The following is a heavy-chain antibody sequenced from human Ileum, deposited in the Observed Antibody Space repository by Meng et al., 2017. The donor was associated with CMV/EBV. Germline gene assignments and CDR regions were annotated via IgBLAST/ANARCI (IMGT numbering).Heavy chain of an antibody. CDR1: GFTFSTYS. CDR3: ARDLDYSNPNYYYYYGMDV. V-gene: IGHV3-74*01. J-gene: IGHJ6*02. CDR2: INSDGSST. D-gene: IGHD4-11*01. Sequence: GESLKISCAASGFTFSTYSMNWLRQAPGKGLVWVSRINSDGSSTSYADSVKGRFTISRDNAKNTLYLQMNSLRAEDTAVYYCARDLDYSNPNYYYYYGMDVWGQGTTVTVSS.